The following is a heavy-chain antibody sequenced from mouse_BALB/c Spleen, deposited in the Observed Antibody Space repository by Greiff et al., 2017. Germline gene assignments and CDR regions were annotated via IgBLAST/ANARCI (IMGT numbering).Heavy chain of an antibody. CDR2: ISYSGST. CDR1: GDSITSGY. J-gene: IGHJ3*01. D-gene: IGHD2-1*01. V-gene: IGHV3-8*02. Sequence: EVKLLESGPSLVKPSQTLSLTCSVTGDSITSGYWNWIRKFPGNKLEYMGYISYSGSTYYNPSLKSRISITRDTSKNQYYLQLNSVTTEDTATYYCARFPIYYGNYLFAYWGQGTLVTVSA. CDR3: ARFPIYYGNYLFAY.